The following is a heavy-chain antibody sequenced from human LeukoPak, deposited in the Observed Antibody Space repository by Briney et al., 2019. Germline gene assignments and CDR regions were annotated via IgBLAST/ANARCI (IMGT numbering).Heavy chain of an antibody. D-gene: IGHD6-19*01. CDR2: ISGDGGSR. J-gene: IGHJ4*02. CDR3: AKGADHRTWRMTTVAGTRFDF. V-gene: IGHV3-43*02. Sequence: GGSLRLSCAVSGFTFDDYSMHWVRQAPGKGLQWVSLISGDGGSRYYAGSVKGRFTVSRDNNKNSLYLQMNRLRPEDTAFYYCAKGADHRTWRMTTVAGTRFDFWGQGTLVTVSS. CDR1: GFTFDDYS.